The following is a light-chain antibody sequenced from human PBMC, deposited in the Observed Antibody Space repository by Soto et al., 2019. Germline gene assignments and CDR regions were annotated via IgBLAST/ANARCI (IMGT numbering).Light chain of an antibody. CDR1: QSVRSN. CDR2: GAS. J-gene: IGKJ2*01. Sequence: EIVMTQSPATLSVSPGEGATLSCRASQSVRSNLAWYRQKPGQAPGLLIYGASTRASGIPAKFSASGSGTEFALTISSLQSEDFAVYYCQQYNNWPYTFGQGTRLEIK. CDR3: QQYNNWPYT. V-gene: IGKV3-15*01.